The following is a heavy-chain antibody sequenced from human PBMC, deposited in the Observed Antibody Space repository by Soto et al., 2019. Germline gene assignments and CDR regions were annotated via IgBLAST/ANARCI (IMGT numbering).Heavy chain of an antibody. V-gene: IGHV4-31*03. CDR2: IYYSGST. D-gene: IGHD2-2*01. Sequence: NPSETLSLTCTVSGGSISSGGYYWSWIRQHPGKGLEWIGYIYYSGSTYYNPSLKSRVTISVDTSKNQFSLKLSSVTAADTAVYYCARGVPYCSSTSCYAGYYYYYMDVWGKGTTVTVSS. CDR3: ARGVPYCSSTSCYAGYYYYYMDV. J-gene: IGHJ6*03. CDR1: GGSISSGGYY.